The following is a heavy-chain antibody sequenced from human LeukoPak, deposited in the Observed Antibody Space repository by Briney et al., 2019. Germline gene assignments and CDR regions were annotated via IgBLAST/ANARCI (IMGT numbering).Heavy chain of an antibody. CDR2: IIPILGIA. J-gene: IGHJ4*02. D-gene: IGHD6-6*01. Sequence: SVKVSCKASGGTFSSYAISWVRQAPGQGLEWMGRIIPILGIANYAQKFQGRVTITADKSTSTAYMVLSSLRSEDTAVYYCAREGGSSDYWGQGTLVTVSS. V-gene: IGHV1-69*04. CDR1: GGTFSSYA. CDR3: AREGGSSDY.